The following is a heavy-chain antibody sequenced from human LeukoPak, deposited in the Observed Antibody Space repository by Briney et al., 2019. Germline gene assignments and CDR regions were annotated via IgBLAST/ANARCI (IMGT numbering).Heavy chain of an antibody. J-gene: IGHJ4*02. V-gene: IGHV3-23*01. Sequence: GGSLRLSCAASGFTFSTYAMSWVRQAPGKGLEWVSGISGSGGSTYYADSVKGRFTISRDNSKNTLYLQMNSLRAEDTAVYYCAKGPLGVATHQFDYWGQGTLVTVSS. D-gene: IGHD5-12*01. CDR2: ISGSGGST. CDR3: AKGPLGVATHQFDY. CDR1: GFTFSTYA.